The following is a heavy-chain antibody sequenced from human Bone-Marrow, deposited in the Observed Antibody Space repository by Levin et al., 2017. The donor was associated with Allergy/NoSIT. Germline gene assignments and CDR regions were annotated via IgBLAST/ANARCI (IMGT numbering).Heavy chain of an antibody. V-gene: IGHV4-39*07. D-gene: IGHD4-11*01. CDR1: GGSISSSGYY. Sequence: SETLSLTCTVSGGSISSSGYYWDWIRQPPGKGLEWIASIYYSGSTYYNPSLKSRVAISIDTSKNQFSLKVSSVTAADTAVYYCAKDVGDYRTDYWGQGTLVTVSS. CDR2: IYYSGST. CDR3: AKDVGDYRTDY. J-gene: IGHJ4*02.